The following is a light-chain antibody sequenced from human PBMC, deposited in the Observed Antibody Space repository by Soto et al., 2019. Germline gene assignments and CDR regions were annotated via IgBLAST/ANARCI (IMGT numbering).Light chain of an antibody. CDR1: QGIDSW. CDR3: QQTNRFPRT. Sequence: DIQMTQSPSSVSASVGDRVTITCRASQGIDSWLAWYQQKPGKAPKLLIYAASNLQSGVPSRFSGSGSGIDFTLTNSNLQPEDFATYYCQQTNRFPRTFGPGTKVDIK. J-gene: IGKJ3*01. V-gene: IGKV1-12*01. CDR2: AAS.